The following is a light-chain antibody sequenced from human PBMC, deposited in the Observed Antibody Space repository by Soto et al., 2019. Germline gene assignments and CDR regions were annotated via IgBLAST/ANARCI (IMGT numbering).Light chain of an antibody. CDR3: QQQGKWPLT. J-gene: IGKJ4*01. CDR1: QSVSRY. CDR2: DAS. V-gene: IGKV3-11*01. Sequence: EIVLTQSPATLSLSPGERATLSCRASQSVSRYLAWYQQKPGQAPRLLIYDASNRATGIPARFSGSGSGTAFTLPISSLKAEDFSVDYCQQQGKWPLTFGGGTKVEIK.